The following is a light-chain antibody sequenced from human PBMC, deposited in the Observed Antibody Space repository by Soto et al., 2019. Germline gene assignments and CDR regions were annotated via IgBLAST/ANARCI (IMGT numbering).Light chain of an antibody. V-gene: IGLV2-14*01. CDR3: RSYTSSSTYV. CDR2: EVN. Sequence: YGLTQPASVSGSPGQSITISCSGTRSDIGGYNYVSWYQHHPGKAPKLMIYEVNTRPSGVSDRFSGSKSGNTASLTISGLQAEDEADYYCRSYTSSSTYVFGSGTKVTVL. J-gene: IGLJ1*01. CDR1: RSDIGGYNY.